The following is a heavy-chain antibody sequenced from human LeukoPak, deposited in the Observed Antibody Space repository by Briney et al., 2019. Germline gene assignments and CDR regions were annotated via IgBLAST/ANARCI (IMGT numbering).Heavy chain of an antibody. CDR2: INHSGST. V-gene: IGHV4-34*01. Sequence: SETLSLTCAVYGGSFSGYYWSWIRQPPGKGLEWIGEINHSGSTNYNPSLKSRVTIPVDTSKNQFSLKLSSVTAADTAVYYCARGRTRGYSYYYCGMDVWGQGTTVTVSS. D-gene: IGHD5-18*01. CDR3: ARGRTRGYSYYYCGMDV. J-gene: IGHJ6*02. CDR1: GGSFSGYY.